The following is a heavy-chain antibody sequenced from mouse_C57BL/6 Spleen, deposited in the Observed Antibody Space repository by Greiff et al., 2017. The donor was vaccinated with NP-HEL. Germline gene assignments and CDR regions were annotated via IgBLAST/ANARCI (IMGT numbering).Heavy chain of an antibody. CDR2: IDPETGGT. CDR1: GYTFTDYE. CDR3: TRSRGGSGYFDY. V-gene: IGHV1-15*01. D-gene: IGHD1-1*01. J-gene: IGHJ2*01. Sequence: VQLQQSGAELVRPGASVTLSCKASGYTFTDYEMHWVKQTPVHGLEWIGAIDPETGGTAYNQKFKGKAILTTDKSSSTAYMELRSLTSEDSAVYYCTRSRGGSGYFDYWGQGTTLTVSS.